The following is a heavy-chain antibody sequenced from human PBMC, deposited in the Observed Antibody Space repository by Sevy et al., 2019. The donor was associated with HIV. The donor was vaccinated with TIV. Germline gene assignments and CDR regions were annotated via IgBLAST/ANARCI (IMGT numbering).Heavy chain of an antibody. D-gene: IGHD2-21*02. J-gene: IGHJ1*01. V-gene: IGHV3-53*01. CDR1: GFTVSSNY. CDR3: ARSSAYCGGDCYSYFQH. Sequence: GGSLRLSCAASGFTVSSNYMSWVRQAPGKGLEWVSVIYSGGSTYYADSVKGRFTISKDNSKNTLYLQMNSLRAEDTAVYYCARSSAYCGGDCYSYFQHWGQGTLVTVSS. CDR2: IYSGGST.